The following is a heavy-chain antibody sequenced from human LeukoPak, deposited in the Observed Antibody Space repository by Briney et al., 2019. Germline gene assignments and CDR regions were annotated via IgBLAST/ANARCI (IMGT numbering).Heavy chain of an antibody. Sequence: SETLSLICTVSGGPMSSYYWSWIRQPPGKGLEWIGYIYYSGSTNYNPSLKSRVTISVDTSKNQFSLNLSSVTAADTAVYYCARVVYYGVDVWGQGTTVTASS. CDR1: GGPMSSYY. V-gene: IGHV4-59*01. J-gene: IGHJ6*02. CDR3: ARVVYYGVDV. CDR2: IYYSGST.